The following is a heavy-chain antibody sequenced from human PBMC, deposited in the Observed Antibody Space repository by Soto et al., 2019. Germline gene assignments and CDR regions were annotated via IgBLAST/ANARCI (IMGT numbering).Heavy chain of an antibody. CDR2: INSGGSTT. CDR1: GFTFSSYW. V-gene: IGHV3-74*01. J-gene: IGHJ5*02. D-gene: IGHD6-19*01. Sequence: DVQLVESGGGLVQPGGSLRLSCAASGFTFSSYWMHWVRQAPGKGLVWVSRINSGGSTTSYADSVKGRFTISRDNARNTLYLQMNSLRAEDTAIYYCARAGTGWYWFDPWGQGTLVTVSS. CDR3: ARAGTGWYWFDP.